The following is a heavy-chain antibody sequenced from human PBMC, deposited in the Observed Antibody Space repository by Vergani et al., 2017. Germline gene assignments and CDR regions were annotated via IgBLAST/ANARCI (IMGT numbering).Heavy chain of an antibody. CDR3: ARLYGLDSSGSKYFDY. D-gene: IGHD3-22*01. Sequence: EVQLVQSGAEVKKPGESLKISCQLSGYSFTNYWIGWVRQMPGKGLEWMGIIHPADSDTRYSPSFQGQVTISVDKSISTAYLQRSSLRASDSAMSYCARLYGLDSSGSKYFDYWGQGTLVTVSS. CDR1: GYSFTNYW. CDR2: IHPADSDT. V-gene: IGHV5-51*01. J-gene: IGHJ4*02.